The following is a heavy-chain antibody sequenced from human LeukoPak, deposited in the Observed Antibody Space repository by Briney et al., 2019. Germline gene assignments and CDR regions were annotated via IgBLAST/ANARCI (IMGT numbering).Heavy chain of an antibody. J-gene: IGHJ4*02. CDR1: GFTVSSNY. CDR2: IYSGGST. Sequence: PGGSLRLSCAASGFTVSSNYMSWVRQAPGKGLEWVSVIYSGGSTYYADSVKGRFTISRDNSKNTLYLQMNSLRAEDTAVYYCARDPSNIVVVPAASVDYWGQGTLVTVSS. V-gene: IGHV3-66*01. CDR3: ARDPSNIVVVPAASVDY. D-gene: IGHD2-2*01.